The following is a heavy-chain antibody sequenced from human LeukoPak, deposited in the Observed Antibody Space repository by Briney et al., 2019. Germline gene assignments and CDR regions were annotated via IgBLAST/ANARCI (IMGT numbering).Heavy chain of an antibody. CDR1: GSSINTDNY. Sequence: PSETLSLTCNVSGSSINTDNYWGWLRPPPGKGLEWIGGIHHSGYTYYNPSLKSRVTTSVDTSKNQFSLKLSSVTAADTAVYYCARGLGGNSPADFYWYFDLWGRGTLVTVSS. V-gene: IGHV4-38-2*02. J-gene: IGHJ2*01. CDR2: IHHSGYT. D-gene: IGHD4-23*01. CDR3: ARGLGGNSPADFYWYFDL.